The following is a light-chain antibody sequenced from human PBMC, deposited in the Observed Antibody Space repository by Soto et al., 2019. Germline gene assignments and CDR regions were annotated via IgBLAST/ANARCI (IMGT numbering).Light chain of an antibody. V-gene: IGLV1-40*01. CDR1: RSNIGAGYD. CDR2: GNS. Sequence: QSVLTQPPSVSGAPGQRVTISCTGSRSNIGAGYDVHWYQHYPGTAPKLLIYGNSNRPSGVPDRFSGSKSGTSASLAITGLQAEDEADYYCQSYDISLSGGVFGGGTKLTVL. CDR3: QSYDISLSGGV. J-gene: IGLJ2*01.